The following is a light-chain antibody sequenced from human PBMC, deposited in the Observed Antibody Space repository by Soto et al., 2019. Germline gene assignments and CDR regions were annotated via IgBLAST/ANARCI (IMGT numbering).Light chain of an antibody. CDR3: RSYTSSSTGLV. CDR2: EVS. V-gene: IGLV2-14*01. Sequence: QSALTQPASVSGSPGQSVTISCTGTSSDVGGYNYVSWYQQHPGKAPKLLIYEVSNRPSGVPNRFSGSKSGNTASLTISGLQAEDEADYYCRSYTSSSTGLVFGGGTKLTVL. J-gene: IGLJ2*01. CDR1: SSDVGGYNY.